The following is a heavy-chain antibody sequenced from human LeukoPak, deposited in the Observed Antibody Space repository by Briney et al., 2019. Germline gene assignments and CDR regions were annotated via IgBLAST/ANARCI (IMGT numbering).Heavy chain of an antibody. Sequence: SETLSLTCTVSGGSFSSSDYYWGWIRQPPGKGLEWIGSIYYSGTTYYNPSLKSRVTISVDTSKKQFSLKLRSVTAADTAVYYCAELGITMIGGVWGKGTTVTISS. D-gene: IGHD3-10*02. CDR3: AELGITMIGGV. CDR1: GGSFSSSDYY. J-gene: IGHJ6*04. V-gene: IGHV4-39*01. CDR2: IYYSGTT.